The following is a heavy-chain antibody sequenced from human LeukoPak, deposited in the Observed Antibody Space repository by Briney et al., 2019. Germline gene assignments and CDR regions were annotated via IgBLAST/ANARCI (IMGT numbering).Heavy chain of an antibody. Sequence: SETLSLTCTVSGGSISSYYWSWIRQPPGKGLEWIGYIYYSGRTTYNPSFKSRLTMSMDTSKNQFSLKLRSVTAADTAVYYCAGDYDSGSYRFDYWGQGALVTVFS. CDR2: IYYSGRT. V-gene: IGHV4-59*12. D-gene: IGHD3-10*01. J-gene: IGHJ4*02. CDR3: AGDYDSGSYRFDY. CDR1: GGSISSYY.